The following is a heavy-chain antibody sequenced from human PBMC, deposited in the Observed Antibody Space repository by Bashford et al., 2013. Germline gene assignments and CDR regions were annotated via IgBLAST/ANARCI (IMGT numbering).Heavy chain of an antibody. J-gene: IGHJ3*01. D-gene: IGHD2-15*01. CDR3: ATRSRGRYLYDAFDV. CDR2: SIIGGPT. CDR1: VAPSAVVVIT. Sequence: SETLSLTCSLSLVAPSAVVVITGAGSASPQGRGWSGLGVSIIGGPTYYNPSLKSRVTISVDTSKNQFSLKLSSVTAADTAVYYCATRSRGRYLYDAFDVWGLGTRVTVSS. V-gene: IGHV4-39*01.